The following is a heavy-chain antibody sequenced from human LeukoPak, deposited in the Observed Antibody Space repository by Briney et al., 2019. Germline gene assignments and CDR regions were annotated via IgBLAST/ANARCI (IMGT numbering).Heavy chain of an antibody. J-gene: IGHJ4*02. D-gene: IGHD6-19*01. CDR2: IYTSGST. CDR3: ARGVGSGWFDN. Sequence: SETLTLTCTVSGGSISRYYWSWIRQPAGKGLERIGRIYTSGSTNYNPSLKSRVTMSVDTSKNQFSLKLSSVTAADTAVYYCARGVGSGWFDNWGQRNLVSVSS. V-gene: IGHV4-4*07. CDR1: GGSISRYY.